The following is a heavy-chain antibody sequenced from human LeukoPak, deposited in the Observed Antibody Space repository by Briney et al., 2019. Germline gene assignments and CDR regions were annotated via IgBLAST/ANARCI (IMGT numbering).Heavy chain of an antibody. Sequence: GGSLRLSCAASEFTFSDYYMSWIRQAPGKGLEWVSYISNSGSTIYYPHSMKDRFTISRDNAKNSLYLQMNSLRAEDTAVYYCARSHKRDRFSYYFDYWGQGTLVTVSS. J-gene: IGHJ4*02. CDR3: ARSHKRDRFSYYFDY. CDR1: EFTFSDYY. D-gene: IGHD1-1*01. CDR2: ISNSGSTI. V-gene: IGHV3-11*01.